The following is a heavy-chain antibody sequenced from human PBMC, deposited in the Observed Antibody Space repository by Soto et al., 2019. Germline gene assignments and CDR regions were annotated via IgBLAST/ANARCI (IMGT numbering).Heavy chain of an antibody. V-gene: IGHV4-4*07. CDR2: PNTYRNT. J-gene: IGHJ5*01. Sequence: PSETLSLTCTVSGGALSSYRWSWIRQPAGKGLEWIGRPNTYRNTHSNPSLKSRVTVSVDPSRNQFFLTLRSVTAADSAVYHCGRESGETWDYEASWGHGTPVTVSS. D-gene: IGHD1-7*01. CDR1: GGALSSYR. CDR3: GRESGETWDYEAS.